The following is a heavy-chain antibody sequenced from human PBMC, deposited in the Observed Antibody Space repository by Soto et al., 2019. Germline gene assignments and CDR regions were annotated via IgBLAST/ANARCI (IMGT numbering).Heavy chain of an antibody. V-gene: IGHV1-18*01. CDR1: GYTFTNFG. CDR2: ISAYNCNT. D-gene: IGHD3-16*01. J-gene: IGHJ4*02. Sequence: QVQLVQSGAEVKKPGASVKVSCKASGYTFTNFGISWVRQAPGQGLEWMGWISAYNCNTNYAQNFQGRVTMTTDTSTRTAYRELRSLRSDDTAGYYCARGGTPIDSWGQGTLVTVSS. CDR3: ARGGTPIDS.